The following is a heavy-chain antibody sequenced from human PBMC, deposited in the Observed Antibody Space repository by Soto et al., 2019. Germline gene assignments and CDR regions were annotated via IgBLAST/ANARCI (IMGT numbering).Heavy chain of an antibody. CDR3: ARDKSSYSSSWSPFDY. Sequence: PGGSLRLSCAASGFTFSSYAMHWVRQAPGKGLEWVAVISYDGSNKYYADSVKGRFTISRDNSKNTLYLQMNSLRAEDTAVYYCARDKSSYSSSWSPFDYWGQGTLVTVSS. J-gene: IGHJ4*02. V-gene: IGHV3-30-3*01. D-gene: IGHD6-13*01. CDR2: ISYDGSNK. CDR1: GFTFSSYA.